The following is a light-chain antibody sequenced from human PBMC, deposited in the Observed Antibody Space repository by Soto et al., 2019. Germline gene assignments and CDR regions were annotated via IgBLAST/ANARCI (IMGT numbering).Light chain of an antibody. J-gene: IGKJ2*01. CDR1: QSISNW. V-gene: IGKV1-5*03. Sequence: DIQMTQSPSTLSASVGDRVTITCRASQSISNWLAWYQQKPGKAPKVLICEASNLESGVPSRFSGSGSGTEFTLTISSLQPDDFATYYCQHYKAFGQGTELEIK. CDR2: EAS. CDR3: QHYKA.